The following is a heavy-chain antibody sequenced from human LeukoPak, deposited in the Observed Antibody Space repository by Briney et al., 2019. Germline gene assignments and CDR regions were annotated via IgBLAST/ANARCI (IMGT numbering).Heavy chain of an antibody. Sequence: GSSLRLSCGTSGFNFTRHGMHWVRQAPGKGLEWVAVIWHTSMSAFYSDSVKGRFIISRDNSRNTLYLQMSNLRADDTAAYYCAKELGVPAAGWQIQQWGLGTLVTVSS. CDR1: GFNFTRHG. V-gene: IGHV3-33*06. J-gene: IGHJ1*01. D-gene: IGHD6-13*01. CDR3: AKELGVPAAGWQIQQ. CDR2: IWHTSMSA.